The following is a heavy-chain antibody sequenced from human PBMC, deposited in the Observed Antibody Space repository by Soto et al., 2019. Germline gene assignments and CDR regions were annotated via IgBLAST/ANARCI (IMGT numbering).Heavy chain of an antibody. CDR3: AREKGYISGPKNFDS. J-gene: IGHJ4*02. D-gene: IGHD5-12*01. CDR2: IYDSGSS. V-gene: IGHV4-30-4*01. CDR1: GGSVSSGDYF. Sequence: SETLSLTCTVSGGSVSSGDYFWSWIRQPPGKGLEWVGYIYDSGSSYYNPSLKSRVTMSVDTSKNQFSLKLRSVTAADTAMYYCAREKGYISGPKNFDSWGQGTLVTVSS.